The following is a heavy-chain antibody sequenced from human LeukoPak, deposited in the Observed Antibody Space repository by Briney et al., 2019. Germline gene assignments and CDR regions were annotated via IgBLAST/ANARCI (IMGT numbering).Heavy chain of an antibody. V-gene: IGHV4-59*12. CDR1: GGSISSYY. J-gene: IGHJ3*02. D-gene: IGHD5-24*01. Sequence: SETLSLTCTVSGGSISSYYWSWIRQPPGKGLEWIGYIYYSGSTNYNPSLKSRVTISVDTSKNQFSLKLSSVTAADTAVYYCARDGGYNSFNAFDIWGQGTMVTVSS. CDR3: ARDGGYNSFNAFDI. CDR2: IYYSGST.